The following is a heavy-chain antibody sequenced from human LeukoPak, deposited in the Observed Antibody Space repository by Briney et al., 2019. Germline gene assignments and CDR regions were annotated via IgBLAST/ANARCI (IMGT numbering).Heavy chain of an antibody. CDR2: IYYSGST. D-gene: IGHD1-26*01. J-gene: IGHJ3*02. V-gene: IGHV4-39*07. CDR3: ARGNIRIVGAVDGFDI. CDR1: GGSISSSSYY. Sequence: KPSETLSLTCTVSGGSISSSSYYWGWIRQPPGKGLERIGSIYYSGSTYYNPSLKSRVTISVDTSKNQFSLKLSSVTAADTAVYYCARGNIRIVGAVDGFDIWGQGTMVTVSS.